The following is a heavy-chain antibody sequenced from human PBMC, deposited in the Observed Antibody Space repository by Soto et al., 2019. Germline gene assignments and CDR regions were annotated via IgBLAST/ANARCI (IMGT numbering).Heavy chain of an antibody. D-gene: IGHD3-10*01. V-gene: IGHV3-11*01. J-gene: IGHJ4*02. CDR1: GFIFSDYY. CDR2: MSSSGTTI. CDR3: ARDRGPLVQGDFDH. Sequence: QVQLVESGGDLVKPGGSLRLSCAASGFIFSDYYMTWIRQAPGKGLEWVSYMSSSGTTIYYADSVKGRFIISRDNAKNSLYLQMNSLRAEDTAVYYCARDRGPLVQGDFDHWGQGTLVTVSS.